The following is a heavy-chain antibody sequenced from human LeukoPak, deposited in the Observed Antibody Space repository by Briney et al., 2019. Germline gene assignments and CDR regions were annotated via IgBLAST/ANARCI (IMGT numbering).Heavy chain of an antibody. CDR3: ARGGQQLVSSFGFDP. CDR1: GGSISSYY. CDR2: IYYSGST. D-gene: IGHD6-13*01. V-gene: IGHV4-59*01. Sequence: PSETLSLTCTVSGGSISSYYWSWIRQPPGKGLEWIGYIYYSGSTNYNPSLKSRVTISVDTSKSQFSLKLSSVTAADTAVYYCARGGQQLVSSFGFDPWGQGTLVTVSS. J-gene: IGHJ5*02.